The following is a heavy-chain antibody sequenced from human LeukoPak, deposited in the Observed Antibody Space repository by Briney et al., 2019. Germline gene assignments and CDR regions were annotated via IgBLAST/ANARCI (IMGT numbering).Heavy chain of an antibody. V-gene: IGHV1-2*02. CDR3: ARELEAAGKGKWFDP. J-gene: IGHJ5*02. CDR2: INPNSGGT. D-gene: IGHD6-13*01. Sequence: VASVKVSCKASGYSFTGNYIHWERQAPGQGLEWMGWINPNSGGTYYTQNFQGRVTMTRDTSITTAYMELRSLRSDDTAVYYCARELEAAGKGKWFDPWGQGTLVTVSS. CDR1: GYSFTGNY.